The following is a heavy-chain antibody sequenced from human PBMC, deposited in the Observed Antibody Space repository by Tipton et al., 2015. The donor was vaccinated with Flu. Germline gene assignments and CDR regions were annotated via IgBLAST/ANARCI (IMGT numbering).Heavy chain of an antibody. V-gene: IGHV4-59*02. CDR3: ARDFFGSGSRVPYYYHGMDV. CDR2: LYYTGDT. Sequence: LRLSCTVSGGSVRSYHWSWIRQSPGKGLEWIGCLYYTGDTRYNPSLRSRVTISAITSKNHLSLNLTSVTAADTAVYFCARDFFGSGSRVPYYYHGMDVWGQGTTVTVSS. CDR1: GGSVRSYH. J-gene: IGHJ6*02. D-gene: IGHD3-10*01.